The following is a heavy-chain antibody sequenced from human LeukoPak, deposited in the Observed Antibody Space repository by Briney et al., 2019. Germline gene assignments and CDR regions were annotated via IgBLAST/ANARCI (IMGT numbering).Heavy chain of an antibody. Sequence: SETLSLTCTVSGGSISSGDYYWSWIRQPPGKGLEWIGYIYYSGSTNYNPSLKSRVTISVDTSKNQFSLKLSSVTAADTAVYYCARGISYDFWSGYYPRGYYMDVWGKGTTVTVSS. J-gene: IGHJ6*03. CDR2: IYYSGST. D-gene: IGHD3-3*01. CDR1: GGSISSGDYY. CDR3: ARGISYDFWSGYYPRGYYMDV. V-gene: IGHV4-61*08.